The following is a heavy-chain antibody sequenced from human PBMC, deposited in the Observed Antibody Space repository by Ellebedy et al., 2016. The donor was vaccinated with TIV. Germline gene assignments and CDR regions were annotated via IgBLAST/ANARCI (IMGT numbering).Heavy chain of an antibody. CDR1: GYSFSSYW. CDR3: ARHVYGGGGDTQS. J-gene: IGHJ5*02. CDR2: IQPGNSDV. V-gene: IGHV5-51*01. Sequence: GGSLRLXCKASGYSFSSYWIGWVRQLPGKGLEWMAVIQPGNSDVSDRPAFQGRVTISADTSISTAYLQWSSLEASDTAIYYCARHVYGGGGDTQSWGQGTLVTVSS. D-gene: IGHD4-17*01.